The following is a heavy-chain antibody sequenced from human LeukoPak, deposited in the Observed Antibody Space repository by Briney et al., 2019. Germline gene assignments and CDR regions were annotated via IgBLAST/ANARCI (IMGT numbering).Heavy chain of an antibody. CDR3: AKDMQWLTRPYYFDY. CDR1: GYTFTGYY. CDR2: INPNSGGT. V-gene: IGHV1-2*02. Sequence: ASVKVSCKASGYTFTGYYMHWVRQAPGQGLEWMGWINPNSGGTNYAQKFQGRVTMTRDTSISTAYMELSRLRSDDTAVYYCAKDMQWLTRPYYFDYWGQGTLDTVSS. J-gene: IGHJ4*02. D-gene: IGHD6-19*01.